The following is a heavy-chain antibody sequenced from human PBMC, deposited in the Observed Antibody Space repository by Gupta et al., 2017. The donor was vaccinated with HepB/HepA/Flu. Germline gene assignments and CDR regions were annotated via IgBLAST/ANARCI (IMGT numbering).Heavy chain of an antibody. CDR1: GYTLTELS. CDR3: ATGDQRLTKGRYYYYYMDV. CDR2: FDPEDGET. J-gene: IGHJ6*03. V-gene: IGHV1-24*01. Sequence: QVQLVQSGAEVKKPGASVKVSCKVSGYTLTELSMHWVRQAPGKGLEWMGGFDPEDGETIYAQKFQGRVTMTEDTSTDTAYMELSSLRSEDTAVYYCATGDQRLTKGRYYYYYMDVWGKGTTVTVSS. D-gene: IGHD2-8*01.